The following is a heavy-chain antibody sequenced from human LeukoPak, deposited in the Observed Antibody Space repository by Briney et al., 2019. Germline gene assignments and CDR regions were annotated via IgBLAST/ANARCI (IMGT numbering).Heavy chain of an antibody. J-gene: IGHJ4*02. V-gene: IGHV4-59*08. CDR1: GGSISGYY. Sequence: PSETLSLTCTVSGGSISGYYWSWIRQPPGKGLEWIGYIYYSGSTNYNPSLKSRVTIPVDTSKNQFSLRLSSVTAADTAVYYCARLLGSPRIRFDYWGQGTLVTVSS. CDR3: ARLLGSPRIRFDY. CDR2: IYYSGST. D-gene: IGHD1-14*01.